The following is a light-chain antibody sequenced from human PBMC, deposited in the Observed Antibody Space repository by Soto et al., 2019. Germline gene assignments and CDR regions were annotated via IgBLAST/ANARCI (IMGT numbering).Light chain of an antibody. CDR2: DAS. V-gene: IGKV3-15*01. J-gene: IGKJ2*01. Sequence: IVLTQSPATLSVSPGERATLSCRASQAVGSNLAWYQQRPGQAPRLLIYDASTRATGIPHRFSGGGSGTDFTLTFSSLKSDFFAVFSCHHFNKWPHPPPLGGGPKLAI. CDR1: QAVGSN. CDR3: HHFNKWPHPPP.